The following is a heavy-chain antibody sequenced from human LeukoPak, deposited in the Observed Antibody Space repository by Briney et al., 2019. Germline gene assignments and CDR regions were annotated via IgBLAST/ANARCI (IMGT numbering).Heavy chain of an antibody. Sequence: PGGSLRLSCAASGFTFSSYGMHWVRQAPGKGLEWVAVIRDDGANKYYADSVNGRFTISRDNSKNTLYLQMKRPRAEDTAVYYCAKDSWEVGATSEIDYWGQGTLVTVSS. V-gene: IGHV3-30*02. CDR3: AKDSWEVGATSEIDY. CDR2: IRDDGANK. D-gene: IGHD1-26*01. J-gene: IGHJ4*02. CDR1: GFTFSSYG.